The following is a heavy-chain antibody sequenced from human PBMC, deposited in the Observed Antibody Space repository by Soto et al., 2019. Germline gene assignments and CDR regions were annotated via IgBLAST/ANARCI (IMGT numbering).Heavy chain of an antibody. V-gene: IGHV3-23*01. Sequence: PGGSLRLSCAASGFTFSSYAMSWVRQAPGKGLEWVSAISGSGGSTYYADSVKGRFTISRDNAKNSLYLQMNSLRAEDTAVYYFARDSHSGYDIFDFRAQRTLDTGSS. J-gene: IGHJ5*01. D-gene: IGHD5-12*01. CDR2: ISGSGGST. CDR3: ARDSHSGYDIFDF. CDR1: GFTFSSYA.